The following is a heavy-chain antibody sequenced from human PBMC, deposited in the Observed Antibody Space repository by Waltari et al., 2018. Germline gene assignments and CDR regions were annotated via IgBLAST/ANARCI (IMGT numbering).Heavy chain of an antibody. CDR3: ARAPFGGYDYIGGTYRYLYYYMDV. J-gene: IGHJ6*03. V-gene: IGHV4-34*12. Sequence: QVQLQQWGAGLLKPSETLSLTCAVYGESFSGFYWSWIRQPPGKGLEWIGEIIHSGRTNYHQSLKSRVTISVDTSKNQLSLKLSSVTAADTAVYYCARAPFGGYDYIGGTYRYLYYYMDVWGKGTTVTVSS. D-gene: IGHD3-16*02. CDR2: IIHSGRT. CDR1: GESFSGFY.